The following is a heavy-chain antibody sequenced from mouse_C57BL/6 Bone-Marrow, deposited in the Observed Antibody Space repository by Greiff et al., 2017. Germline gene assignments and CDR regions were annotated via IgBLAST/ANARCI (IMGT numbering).Heavy chain of an antibody. CDR3: APGGNSGEYYFDY. D-gene: IGHD1-1*02. V-gene: IGHV1-47*01. Sequence: QVHVKQSGAELVKPGASVKMSCKASGYTFTTYPIEWMKQNHGKSLEWIGNFHPYNDDTKYNEKFKGKATLTVEKSSSTVYLELSRLTSDDSAVYYGAPGGNSGEYYFDYWGQGTSLTVSS. CDR2: FHPYNDDT. J-gene: IGHJ2*02. CDR1: GYTFTTYP.